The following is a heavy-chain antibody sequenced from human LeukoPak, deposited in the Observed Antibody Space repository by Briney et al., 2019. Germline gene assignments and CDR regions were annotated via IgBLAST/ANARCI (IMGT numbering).Heavy chain of an antibody. CDR1: GYKFTSYW. V-gene: IGHV5-51*01. CDR2: IYPGDSDT. CDR3: ARQESTIPNRFDL. D-gene: IGHD5/OR15-5a*01. Sequence: GESLKISCKGSGYKFTSYWVGWVRQMPGKGLEWMGIIYPGDSDTRYSPSFQGQVTFSADKSIGTAYLQWSSLKASDTAMYYCARQESTIPNRFDLWGQGTLVTVSS. J-gene: IGHJ5*02.